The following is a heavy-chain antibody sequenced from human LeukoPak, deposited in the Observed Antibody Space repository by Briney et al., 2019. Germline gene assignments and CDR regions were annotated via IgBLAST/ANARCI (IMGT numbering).Heavy chain of an antibody. CDR1: GFTFSSYR. Sequence: GGSLSLLCAASGFTFSSYRVNWVRQAPGKGLEWVSSISSSSSYIYYADSVKGRFTISRDNAKNSLYLQMNSLRAEDTAVYYCARAHYDSSDLRKDAFDIWGHGTMVTVSS. V-gene: IGHV3-21*01. CDR2: ISSSSSYI. CDR3: ARAHYDSSDLRKDAFDI. D-gene: IGHD3-22*01. J-gene: IGHJ3*02.